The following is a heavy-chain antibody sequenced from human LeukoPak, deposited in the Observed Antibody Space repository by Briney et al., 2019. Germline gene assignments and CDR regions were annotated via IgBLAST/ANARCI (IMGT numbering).Heavy chain of an antibody. CDR2: ISGSGGST. CDR1: GFTFSTYD. V-gene: IGHV3-23*01. J-gene: IGHJ5*02. CDR3: ARVAHYASGTYPISGFDP. D-gene: IGHD3-10*01. Sequence: GGSLRLSCAASGFTFSTYDMNWVRQAPGKGLEWVSSISGSGGSTYYVDSVKGRFTVSRDNSKSTLYLHMSILRAEDTAVYYCARVAHYASGTYPISGFDPWGQGTLVTVSS.